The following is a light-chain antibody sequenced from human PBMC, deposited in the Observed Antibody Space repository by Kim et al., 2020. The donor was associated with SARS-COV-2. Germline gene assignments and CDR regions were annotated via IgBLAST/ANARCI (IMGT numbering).Light chain of an antibody. CDR1: QSVSSK. CDR2: GAS. CDR3: QQYKNWRT. V-gene: IGKV3-15*01. Sequence: FVSPGERATLSCRASQSVSSKVAWYHQKPGQAPRLLIYGASTRATGIPARFTGSGSGTEFTLTTSSLQSEDFGVYYCQQYKNWRTFGQGTKVEIK. J-gene: IGKJ1*01.